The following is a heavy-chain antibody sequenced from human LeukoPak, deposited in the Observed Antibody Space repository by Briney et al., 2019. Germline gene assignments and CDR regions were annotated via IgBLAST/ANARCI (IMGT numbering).Heavy chain of an antibody. J-gene: IGHJ4*02. D-gene: IGHD1-26*01. Sequence: GGSLRLSCAASGFTFSSYWMHWVRQAPGKGLVWVSRINSDGSSTSYADSVKGRFTISRDNAKNTLYLQMNSLRAEDTAVYYCASDSGSYYRFDYWGQGTLVTVSS. CDR3: ASDSGSYYRFDY. CDR1: GFTFSSYW. CDR2: INSDGSST. V-gene: IGHV3-74*01.